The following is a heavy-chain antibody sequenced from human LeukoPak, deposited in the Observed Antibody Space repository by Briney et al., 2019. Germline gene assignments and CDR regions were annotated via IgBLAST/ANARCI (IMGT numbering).Heavy chain of an antibody. CDR1: GYTFTSYG. D-gene: IGHD6-13*01. Sequence: ASVKVSCKASGYTFTSYGISWVRQAPGQGLEWMGWISAYNGNTNYAQKLQGRVTMTTDTSTSTAYMELRSLRSDDTAVYYCARDPEQQLLRGIYYYYGMDVWGQGTTVTVSS. V-gene: IGHV1-18*01. CDR3: ARDPEQQLLRGIYYYYGMDV. J-gene: IGHJ6*02. CDR2: ISAYNGNT.